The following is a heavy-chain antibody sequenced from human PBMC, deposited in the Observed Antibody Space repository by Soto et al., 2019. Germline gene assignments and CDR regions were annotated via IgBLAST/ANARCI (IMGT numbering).Heavy chain of an antibody. Sequence: SETLSLTCTVSGGSISSYYWSWIRQPPGKGLEWIGYIYYSGSTNYNPSLKSRVTISVDTSKNQFSLKLSSVTAADTAVYYCASYYSSGWYHVAYWGQGTLVTVSS. CDR3: ASYYSSGWYHVAY. V-gene: IGHV4-59*08. J-gene: IGHJ4*02. CDR2: IYYSGST. CDR1: GGSISSYY. D-gene: IGHD6-13*01.